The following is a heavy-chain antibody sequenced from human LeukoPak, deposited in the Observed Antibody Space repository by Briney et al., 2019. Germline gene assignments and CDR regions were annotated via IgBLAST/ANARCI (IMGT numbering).Heavy chain of an antibody. CDR2: IIPILGIA. Sequence: SVKVSCKASGYTFTTYDITWVRQATGQGLEWRGRIIPILGIANYAQKFQGRVTITADKSTSTAYMELSSLRSEDTAVYYCARDTGWGGGYFDYWGQGTLVTVSS. CDR3: ARDTGWGGGYFDY. CDR1: GYTFTTYD. D-gene: IGHD7-27*01. V-gene: IGHV1-69*04. J-gene: IGHJ4*02.